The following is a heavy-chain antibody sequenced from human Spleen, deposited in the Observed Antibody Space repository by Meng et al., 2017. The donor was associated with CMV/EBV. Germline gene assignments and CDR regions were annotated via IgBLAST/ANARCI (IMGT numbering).Heavy chain of an antibody. D-gene: IGHD3-10*01. CDR1: GFTFSSRW. V-gene: IGHV3-21*01. Sequence: GESLKISCAVSGFTFSSRWMHWVRLAPGKGLEWVASISDGGSYMYYADSLKGRFTISRDNAKQSLYLHMHSLRADDTAIYYCAKRGGGNSYYSALDVWGQGTTVTVSS. CDR2: ISDGGSYM. CDR3: AKRGGGNSYYSALDV. J-gene: IGHJ6*02.